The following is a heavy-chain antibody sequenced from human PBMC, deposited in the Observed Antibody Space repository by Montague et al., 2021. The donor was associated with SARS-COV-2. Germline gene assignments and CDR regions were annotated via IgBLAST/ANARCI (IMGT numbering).Heavy chain of an antibody. CDR1: GVSVSSNNYY. CDR2: IYFNGNT. V-gene: IGHV4-61*03. J-gene: IGHJ5*02. D-gene: IGHD3-16*01. Sequence: SETLSLTCSVSGVSVSSNNYYWTWIRRPPGKGLEWIGYIYFNGNTILXPSLEGRVTTSIDTSKNHFSLRLTSVTPADTAGYYCAREVVGVKTNWLDTWGQGTLVTVSS. CDR3: AREVVGVKTNWLDT.